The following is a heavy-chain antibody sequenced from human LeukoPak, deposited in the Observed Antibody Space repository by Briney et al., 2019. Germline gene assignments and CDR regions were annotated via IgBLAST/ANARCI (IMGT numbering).Heavy chain of an antibody. D-gene: IGHD2-2*01. V-gene: IGHV1-2*06. Sequence: ASVKVSCKASGYTHTNYAINWVRQAPGQGLEWMGRINPNSGGTNYAQKFQGRVTMTRDTSISTAYMELSRLRSDDTAVYYCAKSYQLLSYFDYWGQGTLVTVSS. CDR1: GYTHTNYA. J-gene: IGHJ4*02. CDR2: INPNSGGT. CDR3: AKSYQLLSYFDY.